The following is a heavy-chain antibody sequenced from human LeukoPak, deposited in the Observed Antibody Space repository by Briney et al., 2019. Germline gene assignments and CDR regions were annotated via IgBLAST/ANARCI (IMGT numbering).Heavy chain of an antibody. D-gene: IGHD4-17*01. CDR3: ARDGVYGVTGNDAFDI. Sequence: SETLSLTCTVSGGSISSSSYYWGWIRQPPGKGLEWIGSIYYSGSTYYNPSLKSRVTISVDTSKDQFSLKLSSVTAADTAVYYCARDGVYGVTGNDAFDIWGQGTMVTVSS. CDR1: GGSISSSSYY. V-gene: IGHV4-39*07. J-gene: IGHJ3*02. CDR2: IYYSGST.